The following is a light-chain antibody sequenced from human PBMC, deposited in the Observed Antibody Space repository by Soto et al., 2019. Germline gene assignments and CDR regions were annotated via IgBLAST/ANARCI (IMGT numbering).Light chain of an antibody. J-gene: IGKJ1*01. CDR1: RSVSTN. CDR2: GAS. CDR3: QQHNNWPQT. V-gene: IGKV3-15*01. Sequence: EIVMTQSPATLSVSPGETATLSCRASRSVSTNLAWYQQKPGQPPRLLIYGASTRATGIPARFSGSGSGTEFTLTISSLQSGDFAIYHCQQHNNWPQTFGQGTKVDIK.